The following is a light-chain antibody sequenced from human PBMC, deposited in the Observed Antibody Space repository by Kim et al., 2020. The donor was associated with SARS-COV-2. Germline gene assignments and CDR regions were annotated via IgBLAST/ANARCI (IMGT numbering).Light chain of an antibody. CDR2: EVT. V-gene: IGLV2-23*02. CDR3: CSYTGSRTWV. J-gene: IGLJ3*02. Sequence: QSALTQPASVSGSPGQSITISCTGTSSDVGSHNLVSWYQQHTGKPPKLMISEVTKRPSGVSNRFSAYKSGNTASLTITGLQAEDEADYYCCSYTGSRTWVFGGGTQLTV. CDR1: SSDVGSHNL.